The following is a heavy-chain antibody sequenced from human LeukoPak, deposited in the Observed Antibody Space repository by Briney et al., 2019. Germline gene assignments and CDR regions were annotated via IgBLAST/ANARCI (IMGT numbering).Heavy chain of an antibody. Sequence: GGSLRLSCAASGFTFSSHGMNWVRQAPGKGLEWVSGISPNGVITYYADSVKGRFTISRDNSKGTAHLQMNSLRPEDTAVYYCAKDDAWLQYGDWGRGTLVTVSS. J-gene: IGHJ4*02. CDR3: AKDDAWLQYGD. D-gene: IGHD5-24*01. V-gene: IGHV3-23*01. CDR1: GFTFSSHG. CDR2: ISPNGVIT.